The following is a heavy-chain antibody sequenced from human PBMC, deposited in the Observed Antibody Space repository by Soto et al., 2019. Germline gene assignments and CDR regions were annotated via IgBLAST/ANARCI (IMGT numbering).Heavy chain of an antibody. D-gene: IGHD3-16*01. CDR3: ATGTIMGLPSYGMDV. CDR2: VSDSGTTT. Sequence: EVELWESGGGLVQPGGSLRLSCAASGFSFSSYAMTWVRQGPGKGLAWVAVVSDSGTTTYYADSVKGRFTISRDNSRNTLVLQMTARRAQDTARYSLATGTIMGLPSYGMDVWGQGTAVTVSS. CDR1: GFSFSSYA. V-gene: IGHV3-23*01. J-gene: IGHJ6*02.